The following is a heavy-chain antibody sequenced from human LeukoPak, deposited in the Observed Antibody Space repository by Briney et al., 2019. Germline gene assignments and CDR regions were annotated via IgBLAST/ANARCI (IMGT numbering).Heavy chain of an antibody. J-gene: IGHJ6*03. CDR2: INHSGST. Sequence: SETLSLICAVYGGSFSGYYWSWIRQPPGKGLEWIGEINHSGSTNYNPSLKSRVTISVDTSKNQFSLKLSSVTAADTAVYYCARGKRDRGYYYYYMDVWGKGTTVTVSS. CDR1: GGSFSGYY. V-gene: IGHV4-34*01. CDR3: ARGKRDRGYYYYYMDV.